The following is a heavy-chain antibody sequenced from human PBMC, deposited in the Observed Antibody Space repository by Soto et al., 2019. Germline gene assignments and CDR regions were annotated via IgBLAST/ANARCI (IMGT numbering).Heavy chain of an antibody. CDR1: GGTFSSYA. CDR2: IIPIFGTA. CDR3: ARLGGYCSAGSCPWDWYFDL. Sequence: QVQLVQSGAEVKKPGSSVKVSCKASGGTFSSYAISWVRQAPGQGLEWMGGIIPIFGTANYAQKFQGRVTITADESTSTAYMELSSLRSEDTAVYYCARLGGYCSAGSCPWDWYFDLWGRGTLVTVSS. J-gene: IGHJ2*01. D-gene: IGHD2-15*01. V-gene: IGHV1-69*01.